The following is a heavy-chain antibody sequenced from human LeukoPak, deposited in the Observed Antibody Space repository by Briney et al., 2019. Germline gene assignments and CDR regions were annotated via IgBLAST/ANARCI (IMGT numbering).Heavy chain of an antibody. Sequence: ASVKVSCKASGYTFTCYYMHWVRQAPGQGLEWMGWINPNSGGTNYAQKFQGRVTMTRDTSISTAYMELSRLRSDDTAVYYCARALDSSGYRRHLDYWGQGTLVTVSS. D-gene: IGHD3-22*01. V-gene: IGHV1-2*02. CDR1: GYTFTCYY. CDR2: INPNSGGT. J-gene: IGHJ4*02. CDR3: ARALDSSGYRRHLDY.